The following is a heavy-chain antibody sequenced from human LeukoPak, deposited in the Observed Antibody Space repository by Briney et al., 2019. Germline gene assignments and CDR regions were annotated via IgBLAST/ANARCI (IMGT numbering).Heavy chain of an antibody. CDR1: GYTFTSYG. V-gene: IGHV1-18*01. J-gene: IGHJ5*02. D-gene: IGHD3-10*01. Sequence: ASVKVSCKASGYTFTSYGISWVRQAPGQGLEWMGWISAYNGNTNYAQKLQGRVTMTTDTSTSTAYMELRSLRSDDTAVYYCARGKLPSITMLRGVRHTNWFDRWGQGTLVTVSS. CDR3: ARGKLPSITMLRGVRHTNWFDR. CDR2: ISAYNGNT.